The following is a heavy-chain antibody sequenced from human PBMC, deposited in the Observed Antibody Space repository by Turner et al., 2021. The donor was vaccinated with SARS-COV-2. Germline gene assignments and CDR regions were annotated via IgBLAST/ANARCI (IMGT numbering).Heavy chain of an antibody. Sequence: QVQLQESGPGLVKPSETLSLTCTVSGGSISSYYWSWIRQPPGKGLEWIGYIYYSGSTNYNPSLKSRVTISVDTSKNQFSLKLSSVTAADTAVYYCAGEVVAATRPYYYGMDVWGQGTTVTVSS. D-gene: IGHD2-15*01. V-gene: IGHV4-59*01. CDR3: AGEVVAATRPYYYGMDV. CDR2: IYYSGST. J-gene: IGHJ6*02. CDR1: GGSISSYY.